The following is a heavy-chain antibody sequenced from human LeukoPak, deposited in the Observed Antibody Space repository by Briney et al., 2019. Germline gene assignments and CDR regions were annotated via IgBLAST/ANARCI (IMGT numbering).Heavy chain of an antibody. CDR3: ARDSLTGYPYYYFDY. V-gene: IGHV1-46*01. CDR1: GYTFTSYY. CDR2: INPSGGST. J-gene: IGHJ4*02. Sequence: EASVKVSCKASGYTFTSYYMHWVRQAPGQGLAWMGIINPSGGSTSYAQKFQGRVTMTRDTSTSTVYMELSSLRSEDTAVYYCARDSLTGYPYYYFDYWGQGTLVTVSS. D-gene: IGHD3-9*01.